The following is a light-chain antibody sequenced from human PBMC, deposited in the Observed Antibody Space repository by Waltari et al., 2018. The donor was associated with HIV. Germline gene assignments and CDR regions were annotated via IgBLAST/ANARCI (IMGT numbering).Light chain of an antibody. J-gene: IGKJ2*01. CDR1: QTLLYSDGKTY. CDR3: LQGVRLYT. V-gene: IGKV2D-29*01. Sequence: EIEVIQTPDSLSVTPGQPASISCKTSQTLLYSDGKTYLYWYLQKAGQPPQPLIYEVSNRLSGVSDRFSGSGSETDFTLTISRVEAEDVGVYYCLQGVRLYTFVQGTKLEIK. CDR2: EVS.